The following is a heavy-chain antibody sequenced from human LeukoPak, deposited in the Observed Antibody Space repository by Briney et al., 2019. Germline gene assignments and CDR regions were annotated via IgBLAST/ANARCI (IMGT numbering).Heavy chain of an antibody. J-gene: IGHJ4*02. CDR1: GYTFTDYY. CDR2: INPNSGGT. V-gene: IGHV1-2*02. D-gene: IGHD6-6*01. Sequence: ASVKVSCKASGYTFTDYYVHWVRQAPGQGLEWMGWINPNSGGTNYAQKFQGRVTMTRDTSISTVYMEMSRLRSDDTAVYYCARESVPAVAARRGLNYCGQGTLVAVSS. CDR3: ARESVPAVAARRGLNY.